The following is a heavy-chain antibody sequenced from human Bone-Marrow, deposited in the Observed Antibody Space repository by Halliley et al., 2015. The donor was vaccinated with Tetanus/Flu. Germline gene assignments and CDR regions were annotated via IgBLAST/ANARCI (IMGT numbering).Heavy chain of an antibody. J-gene: IGHJ5*02. V-gene: IGHV4-31*03. CDR2: IYYSGST. D-gene: IGHD3-3*01. Sequence: TLSLTCTVSGGFIRSGGYYWSWIRRHPGKGLEWIGNIYYSGSTYYNPSLKSRVTISVDTSKNQFSLKLSSVTAADTAVYYCARGVGNNWFDPWGQGTLVTVSS. CDR1: GGFIRSGGYY. CDR3: ARGVGNNWFDP.